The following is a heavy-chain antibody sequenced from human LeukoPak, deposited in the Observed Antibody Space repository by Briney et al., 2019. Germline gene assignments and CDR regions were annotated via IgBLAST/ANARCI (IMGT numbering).Heavy chain of an antibody. Sequence: PGGSLRLSCAASGFTFSDYYMSWIRQAPGKGLEWVSYISSSSGYTNYADSVKGRFTISRDNAKNSLYLQMNSLRAEDTAVYYCARDRAYKTFDYWGQGALVTVSS. CDR1: GFTFSDYY. CDR2: ISSSSGYT. V-gene: IGHV3-11*06. CDR3: ARDRAYKTFDY. J-gene: IGHJ4*02. D-gene: IGHD3-16*01.